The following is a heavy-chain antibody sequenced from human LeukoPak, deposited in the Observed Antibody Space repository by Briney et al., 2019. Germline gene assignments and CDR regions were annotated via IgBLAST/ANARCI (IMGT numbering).Heavy chain of an antibody. V-gene: IGHV3-23*01. CDR3: AKGVDYFDY. J-gene: IGHJ4*02. Sequence: GGSLRLSCAASGFTFSSYGMSWVRQAPGKGLEWVSAISGSGTSTYYADSVKGRFTISRDNSKNTLYLQMNSLRAEGTAVYYCAKGVDYFDYWGQGTLVTVSS. CDR2: ISGSGTST. D-gene: IGHD5/OR15-5a*01. CDR1: GFTFSSYG.